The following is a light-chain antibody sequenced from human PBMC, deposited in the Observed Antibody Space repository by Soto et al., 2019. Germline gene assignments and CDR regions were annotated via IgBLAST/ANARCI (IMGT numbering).Light chain of an antibody. V-gene: IGLV2-11*01. J-gene: IGLJ2*01. Sequence: QSALTQPRSVSGSPGQSVTISCTGTSSDVGGYYYVSWYQQHPGKAPKLMIYDVSNRPSGVPHRFSGSKSGNTASLTISGVQADEEDAYYCSSYDTSSSDVVFGGGTKLTVL. CDR2: DVS. CDR1: SSDVGGYYY. CDR3: SSYDTSSSDVV.